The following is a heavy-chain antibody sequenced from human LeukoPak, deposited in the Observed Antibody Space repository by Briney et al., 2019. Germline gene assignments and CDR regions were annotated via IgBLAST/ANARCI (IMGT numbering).Heavy chain of an antibody. D-gene: IGHD6-19*01. CDR3: ARDPSNTSGWYIYFDY. J-gene: IGHJ4*02. Sequence: GASVKVPCKASGYTFNIYGISWARQAPGQGLEWMGWISAYNGDTHYAQRFQGRVTLTIDTSASTAYMELTNLRSDDTAIYYCARDPSNTSGWYIYFDYWGQGTLVTVSS. V-gene: IGHV1-18*01. CDR2: ISAYNGDT. CDR1: GYTFNIYG.